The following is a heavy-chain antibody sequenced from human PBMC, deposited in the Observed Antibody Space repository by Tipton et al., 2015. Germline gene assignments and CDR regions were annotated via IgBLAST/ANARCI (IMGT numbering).Heavy chain of an antibody. Sequence: LRLSCTVSGGSISSYYWNWIRQSPGKGLEWIGYIYSSAATSYSSALRSRVTISVDTSKNQFSLKLSSVTAADTAVYYCARGGVVRGVIAGMDVWGQGTTVTVSS. CDR2: IYSSAAT. J-gene: IGHJ6*02. CDR3: ARGGVVRGVIAGMDV. V-gene: IGHV4-59*01. CDR1: GGSISSYY. D-gene: IGHD3-10*01.